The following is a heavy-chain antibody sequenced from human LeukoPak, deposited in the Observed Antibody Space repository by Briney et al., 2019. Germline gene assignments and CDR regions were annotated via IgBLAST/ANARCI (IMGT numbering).Heavy chain of an antibody. J-gene: IGHJ4*02. D-gene: IGHD3-9*01. Sequence: GGSLRLSCAASGLTFSSYAMNWVRQAPGKGLEWVSAISGRGDSTYYADSVKGRFTISRDNSKNTLYLQMNSLRAEDTAVYYCARDSSDILTGYYSGVDYWGQGTLVTVSS. CDR1: GLTFSSYA. CDR2: ISGRGDST. CDR3: ARDSSDILTGYYSGVDY. V-gene: IGHV3-23*01.